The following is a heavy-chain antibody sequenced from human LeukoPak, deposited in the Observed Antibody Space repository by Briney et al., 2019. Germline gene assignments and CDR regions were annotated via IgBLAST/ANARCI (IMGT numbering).Heavy chain of an antibody. Sequence: GESLRLSCAASGFTFSSYGMHWVRQAPGKGLEWEAVIWYDGSNKYYADSVKGRFTISRDNSTNTQYLQMNSLRAEDTAVYYCAKEHGRESYEYVPLGYLVYWGQGNLVTVSS. CDR2: IWYDGSNK. D-gene: IGHD3-16*01. V-gene: IGHV3-33*06. J-gene: IGHJ4*02. CDR3: AKEHGRESYEYVPLGYLVY. CDR1: GFTFSSYG.